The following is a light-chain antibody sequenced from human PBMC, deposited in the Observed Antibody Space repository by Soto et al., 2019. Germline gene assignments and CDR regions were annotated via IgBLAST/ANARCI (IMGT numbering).Light chain of an antibody. CDR3: QQYGTSPRT. CDR1: QSVSSGY. J-gene: IGKJ1*01. V-gene: IGKV3-20*01. CDR2: DAS. Sequence: EIVLTQSPGTLSFSPSGGASLXCMASQSVSSGYLAWYQQKAGQAPRLLIYDASSRATGIPGRFSGSGSGTDFTLTIVRLEPEDFAVYYCQQYGTSPRTFGQGTKVDIK.